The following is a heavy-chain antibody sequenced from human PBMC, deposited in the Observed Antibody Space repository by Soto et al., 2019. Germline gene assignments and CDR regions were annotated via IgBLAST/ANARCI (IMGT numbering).Heavy chain of an antibody. D-gene: IGHD1-26*01. J-gene: IGHJ6*02. CDR1: GYTFTGYY. CDR3: ARVMDTYSGRHLGI. V-gene: IGHV1-2*02. Sequence: ASVKVSGKASGYTFTGYYMHWVRQAPGQGLEWMGWINPDAGGTNYAQKFQDRLTMTRDTSISTAYMELSRLTSDDTAVYYCARVMDTYSGRHLGIWGRGTRVTVSS. CDR2: INPDAGGT.